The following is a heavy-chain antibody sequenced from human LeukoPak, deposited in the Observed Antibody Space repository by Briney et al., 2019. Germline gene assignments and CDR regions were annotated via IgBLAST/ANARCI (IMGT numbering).Heavy chain of an antibody. V-gene: IGHV4-30-4*01. J-gene: IGHJ6*02. CDR3: ARTIDIVVVPAAGSYYYGMDV. CDR1: GGSISSGDYY. D-gene: IGHD2-2*01. CDR2: IYYSGST. Sequence: SETLSLTCTVSGGSISSGDYYWSWIRQPPGKGLEWIGYIYYSGSTYYNPSLKSRVTISVDTSKNQFSLKLSSVTAADTAVYYCARTIDIVVVPAAGSYYYGMDVWGQGTTVTVSS.